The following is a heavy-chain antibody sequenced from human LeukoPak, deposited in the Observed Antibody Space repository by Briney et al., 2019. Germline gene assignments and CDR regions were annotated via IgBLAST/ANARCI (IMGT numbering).Heavy chain of an antibody. Sequence: ASVKVSCKASGYTFTGYYMHWVRQAPGQGLEWMGWISPNSGGTNYAQKFQGRVTMTRDTSISTAYMELSRLRSDDTAVYYCARDVRITMVRGVNIFDYWGQGTLVTVSS. J-gene: IGHJ4*02. CDR2: ISPNSGGT. V-gene: IGHV1-2*02. D-gene: IGHD3-10*01. CDR1: GYTFTGYY. CDR3: ARDVRITMVRGVNIFDY.